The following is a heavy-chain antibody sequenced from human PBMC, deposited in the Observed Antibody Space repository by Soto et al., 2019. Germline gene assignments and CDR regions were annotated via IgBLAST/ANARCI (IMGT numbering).Heavy chain of an antibody. CDR2: IYSGGST. Sequence: GGSLRLSCAASGFTVSSNYMSWVRQAPGKGLEWVSVIYSGGSTYYADSVKGRFTISRDNSKNTLYLQMNSLRAEDTAVYYCAREIDFWSGSGFDYWGQGTLVTVSS. V-gene: IGHV3-66*01. D-gene: IGHD3-3*01. J-gene: IGHJ4*02. CDR1: GFTVSSNY. CDR3: AREIDFWSGSGFDY.